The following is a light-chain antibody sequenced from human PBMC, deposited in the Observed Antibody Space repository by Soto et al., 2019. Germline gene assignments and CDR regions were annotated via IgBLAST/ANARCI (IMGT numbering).Light chain of an antibody. CDR1: QSVTNRY. CDR3: QQYSTLPHT. V-gene: IGKV3-20*01. J-gene: IGKJ2*01. CDR2: GIS. Sequence: ESVLTQSPGTLSLSPGERATLSCRASQSVTNRYFAWYQQKPGQAPRLLIYGISNRAAGIPGRFSASGSGTDFTLTISRLEPEDFVVYFCQQYSTLPHTFGQGTKLEVK.